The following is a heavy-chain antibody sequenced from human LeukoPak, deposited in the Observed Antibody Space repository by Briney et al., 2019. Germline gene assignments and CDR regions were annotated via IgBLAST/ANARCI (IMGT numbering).Heavy chain of an antibody. V-gene: IGHV4-34*01. CDR2: IYHNGGT. Sequence: SETLSLTCAVYGVSFSGYSWTWLRQPPGGGLEWLGEIYHNGGTNYSPSFKSRVIMSVDTSKTQFSLRLSSVTATDTAVYYCARGLGRGYSYGTFDCWGQGTLVTVSS. J-gene: IGHJ4*02. CDR1: GVSFSGYS. CDR3: ARGLGRGYSYGTFDC. D-gene: IGHD5-18*01.